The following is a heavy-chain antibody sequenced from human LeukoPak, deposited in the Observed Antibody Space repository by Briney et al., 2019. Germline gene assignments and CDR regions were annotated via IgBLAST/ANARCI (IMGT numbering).Heavy chain of an antibody. CDR3: ATTPEQWLPTFHY. CDR2: INPNSGDT. J-gene: IGHJ4*02. CDR1: GYTFTGYY. D-gene: IGHD6-19*01. V-gene: IGHV1-2*02. Sequence: GASVKVSCKASGYTFTGYYIHWVRQAPGQGLEWMGCINPNSGDTNYAQMFQGRVTMTRDTSISTAYMELYRLRSDDTAVYYCATTPEQWLPTFHYWGQGTLVTVSS.